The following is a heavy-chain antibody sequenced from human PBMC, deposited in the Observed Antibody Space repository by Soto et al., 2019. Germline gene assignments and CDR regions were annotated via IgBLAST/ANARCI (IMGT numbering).Heavy chain of an antibody. V-gene: IGHV1-2*04. Sequence: QVQLVQSGAEVKKPGASVKVSCKASGYTFTGYYMHWVRQAPGQGLEWMGWINPNSGGTNYAQKFQGWVTMTRDTSISTAYMELSRLRSDDTAVYYCARWGAVEMATISFGDVGYYYYGMDVWGQGTTVTVSS. CDR2: INPNSGGT. J-gene: IGHJ6*02. CDR3: ARWGAVEMATISFGDVGYYYYGMDV. D-gene: IGHD5-12*01. CDR1: GYTFTGYY.